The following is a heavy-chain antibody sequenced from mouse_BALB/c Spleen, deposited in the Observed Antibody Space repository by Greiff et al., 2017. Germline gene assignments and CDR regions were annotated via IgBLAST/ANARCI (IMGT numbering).Heavy chain of an antibody. Sequence: EVKVEESGGGLVQPGGSMKLSCVASGFTFSSYWMSWVRQSPEKGLEWVAEIRLKSDNYATHYAESVKGKFTISRDDSKSRLYLQMNSLRAEDTGIYYCTGGRKIYYYGAWFAYWGQGTLVTVSA. CDR2: IRLKSDNYAT. CDR1: GFTFSSYW. CDR3: TGGRKIYYYGAWFAY. V-gene: IGHV6-3*01. D-gene: IGHD1-1*01. J-gene: IGHJ3*01.